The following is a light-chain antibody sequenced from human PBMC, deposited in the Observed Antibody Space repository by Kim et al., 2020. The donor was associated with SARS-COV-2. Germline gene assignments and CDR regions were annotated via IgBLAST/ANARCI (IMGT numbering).Light chain of an antibody. Sequence: SYELTQPPSVSVAPGKTARITCGGNNIGSKSVHWYQQKPGQAPVLVIYYDSDRPSGIPERFSGSNSGNTATLTISRVEAGDEADYYCQVWDSSSDHPVFGGGTKWTVL. V-gene: IGLV3-21*04. CDR1: NIGSKS. J-gene: IGLJ3*02. CDR3: QVWDSSSDHPV. CDR2: YDS.